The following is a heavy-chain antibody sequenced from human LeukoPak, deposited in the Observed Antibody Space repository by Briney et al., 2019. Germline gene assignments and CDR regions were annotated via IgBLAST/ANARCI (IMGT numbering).Heavy chain of an antibody. V-gene: IGHV4-4*07. CDR2: IYTSGST. CDR3: ARDIFEMATITVDAFDI. Sequence: SETLSLTCTVSGGSISSYYWSWIRQPAGKGLEWIGRIYTSGSTSGNTIYNPSLKSRVTMSVDTSKNQFSLKVSSMTAADTAVYYCARDIFEMATITVDAFDIWGQGTMVTVSS. D-gene: IGHD5-24*01. J-gene: IGHJ3*02. CDR1: GGSISSYY.